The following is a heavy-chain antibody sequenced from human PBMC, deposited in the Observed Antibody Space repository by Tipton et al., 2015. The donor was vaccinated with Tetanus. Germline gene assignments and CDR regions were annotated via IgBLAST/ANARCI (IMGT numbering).Heavy chain of an antibody. CDR2: IYYSGST. CDR3: ARMVDTAPESDY. D-gene: IGHD5-18*01. J-gene: IGHJ4*02. Sequence: TLSLTCAVYGGSFSGYYWSWIRQHPGKGLEWIGYIYYSGSTYYNPSPKSRVTISVDTSKNQFSLKLSSVTAADTAVYYCARMVDTAPESDYWGQGTLVTVSS. CDR1: GGSFSGYY. V-gene: IGHV4-31*11.